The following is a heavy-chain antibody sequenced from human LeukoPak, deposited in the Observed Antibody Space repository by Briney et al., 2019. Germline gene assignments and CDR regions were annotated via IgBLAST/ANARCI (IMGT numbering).Heavy chain of an antibody. CDR3: ARSPVRCSSTTCFGFYFDY. V-gene: IGHV4-38-2*02. CDR2: IYHSGST. J-gene: IGHJ4*02. Sequence: SETLSLTCTVSGYSISSGYYWGWIRQPPGKGLEWIGSIYHSGSTYYNPSLKSRVPISVDTSKNRFSLKLSSVTAADTAVCYCARSPVRCSSTTCFGFYFDYWGQGTLVTVSS. CDR1: GYSISSGYY. D-gene: IGHD2-2*01.